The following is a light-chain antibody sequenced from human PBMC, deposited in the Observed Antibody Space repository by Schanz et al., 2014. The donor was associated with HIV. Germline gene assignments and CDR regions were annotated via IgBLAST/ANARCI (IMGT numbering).Light chain of an antibody. CDR2: GAS. CDR1: QTITSNF. CDR3: LQHNTWPWT. J-gene: IGKJ1*01. V-gene: IGKV3-20*01. Sequence: EIVLTQSPGTLSLFPGERAALSCRASQTITSNFLAWYQQRPGQAPRLLIYGASNRATGVPDRFSGSGSGTDFTLTISSLEPEDFAVYYCLQHNTWPWTFGQGTKVEVK.